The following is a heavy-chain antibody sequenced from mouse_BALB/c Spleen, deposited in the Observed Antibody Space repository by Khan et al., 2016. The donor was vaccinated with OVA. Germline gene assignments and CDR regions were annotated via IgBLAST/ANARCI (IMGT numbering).Heavy chain of an antibody. CDR3: ARHNFGPFAY. D-gene: IGHD1-3*01. Sequence: EVELVESGGGLVKPGGSLKLSCAASGFTFSSYAMSWVRQTPEKRLEWVATINSDGTYTYYPASVKGRFTISRDNAKNTLYLQMSSLRSEDTAMYYCARHNFGPFAYWGQGTLVTVSA. CDR2: INSDGTYT. V-gene: IGHV5-9-3*01. CDR1: GFTFSSYA. J-gene: IGHJ3*01.